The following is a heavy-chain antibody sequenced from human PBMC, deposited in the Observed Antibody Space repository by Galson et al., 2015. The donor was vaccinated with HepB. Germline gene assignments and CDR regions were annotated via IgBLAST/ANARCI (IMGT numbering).Heavy chain of an antibody. CDR2: IWTTGST. Sequence: SLRLSCAASGFTLSNSAMAWVRQAPGEGLEWVSGIWTTGSTFYADSVKGRFTISRDTSKNTLYLQMNSLRAEDTAIYFCAKDHIARVGYSDFDNWGQGTLVTVSS. D-gene: IGHD5-24*01. J-gene: IGHJ4*02. CDR3: AKDHIARVGYSDFDN. V-gene: IGHV3-23*01. CDR1: GFTLSNSA.